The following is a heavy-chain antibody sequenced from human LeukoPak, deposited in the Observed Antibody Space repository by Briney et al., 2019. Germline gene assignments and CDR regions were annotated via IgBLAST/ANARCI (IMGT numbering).Heavy chain of an antibody. V-gene: IGHV3-53*01. CDR3: AKGSIAAGKYYFDY. CDR2: IYSGGTT. CDR1: GFTVSRNY. D-gene: IGHD6-6*01. J-gene: IGHJ4*02. Sequence: GGSLRLSCAVSGFTVSRNYMTWVRQAPGKGLEWVSVIYSGGTTYYTDSVKGRFTISRDNSKNTVYLQMNSLRAEDTALYYCAKGSIAAGKYYFDYWGQGTLVTVSS.